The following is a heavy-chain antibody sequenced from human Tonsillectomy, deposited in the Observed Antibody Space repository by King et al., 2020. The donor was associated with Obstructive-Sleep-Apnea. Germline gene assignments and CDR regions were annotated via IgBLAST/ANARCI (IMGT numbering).Heavy chain of an antibody. CDR1: GFTFSDYY. CDR2: ISDSGSTI. V-gene: IGHV3-11*01. J-gene: IGHJ4*02. Sequence: VQLVESGGGLVKPGGSLRLSCAASGFTFSDYYMSWIHQTPGKGRQWVSYISDSGSTIYYADSVKGRFTISRDNAKNSLYLQMNSLRADDTAVYYCARDQGGGDPDYWGQGTLVTVSS. D-gene: IGHD2-21*02. CDR3: ARDQGGGDPDY.